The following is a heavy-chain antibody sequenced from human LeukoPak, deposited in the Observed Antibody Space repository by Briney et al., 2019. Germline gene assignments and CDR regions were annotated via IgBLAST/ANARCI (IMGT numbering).Heavy chain of an antibody. J-gene: IGHJ4*02. CDR2: ISAYNGNT. D-gene: IGHD2-2*01. CDR3: ARGDYCSSTSCYPYYFDY. CDR1: GYTFTSYG. V-gene: IGHV1-18*01. Sequence: ASVKVSCKASGYTFTSYGISWVRQAPGQGLEWMGWISAYNGNTNYAQKLQGRVTMTTDTSTSTAYMELRSLRSDDTVVYYCARGDYCSSTSCYPYYFDYWGQGTLVTVSS.